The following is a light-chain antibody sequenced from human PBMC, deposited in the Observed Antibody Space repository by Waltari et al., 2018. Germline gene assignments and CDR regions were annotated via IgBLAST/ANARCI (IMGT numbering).Light chain of an antibody. CDR3: QVWDASTAL. J-gene: IGLJ2*01. Sequence: SYELSQPLSVSVGLGQTARITCRGNNIDSKNVHWYQQKPGQAPVLVIYRDITRPSGIPERCSGSNSGNTATLTISRAQAGDEADYHCQVWDASTALFGGGTKLTVL. CDR1: NIDSKN. CDR2: RDI. V-gene: IGLV3-9*01.